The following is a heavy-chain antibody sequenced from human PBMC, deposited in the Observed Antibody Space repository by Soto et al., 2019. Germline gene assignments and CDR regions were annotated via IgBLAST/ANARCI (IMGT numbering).Heavy chain of an antibody. J-gene: IGHJ4*02. CDR1: GFTVNSYG. CDR3: QKHRGYGGNEYYSDY. Sequence: GGPLRLSCAASGFTVNSYGIHWVRQAPGKGLEWVAVISYDGSNKYYADSVKGRFTISSDNSKNTLYLQMDSLRAEDTAVYYCQKHRGYGGNEYYSDYWGRGTLVTVSS. CDR2: ISYDGSNK. D-gene: IGHD4-17*01. V-gene: IGHV3-30*18.